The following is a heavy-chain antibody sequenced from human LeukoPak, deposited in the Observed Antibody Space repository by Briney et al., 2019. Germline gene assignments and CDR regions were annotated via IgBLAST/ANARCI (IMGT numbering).Heavy chain of an antibody. V-gene: IGHV3-30*02. Sequence: PGGSLRLSCAASGFTFSSYGMHWVRQAPGKGLEWVAFIRYDGSNKYYADSVKGRFTISRDNSKNTLYLQMNSLRAEDTAVYYWASWILRLGELFVPNAFDIWGQGTMVTVSS. J-gene: IGHJ3*02. D-gene: IGHD3-16*01. CDR3: ASWILRLGELFVPNAFDI. CDR2: IRYDGSNK. CDR1: GFTFSSYG.